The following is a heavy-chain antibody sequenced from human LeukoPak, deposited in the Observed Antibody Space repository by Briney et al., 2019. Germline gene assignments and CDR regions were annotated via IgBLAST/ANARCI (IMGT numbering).Heavy chain of an antibody. CDR1: GYTFTGYH. Sequence: ASVKVSCKASGYTFTGYHMHWVRQAPGQGLERMGRINPNSGDTNYAQKFQGRVTMTRDTSISTAYMELRRLRSDDTAVYYCARDYCSSTSCLFDYWGQGTLVTVSS. J-gene: IGHJ4*02. CDR3: ARDYCSSTSCLFDY. D-gene: IGHD2-2*01. V-gene: IGHV1-2*06. CDR2: INPNSGDT.